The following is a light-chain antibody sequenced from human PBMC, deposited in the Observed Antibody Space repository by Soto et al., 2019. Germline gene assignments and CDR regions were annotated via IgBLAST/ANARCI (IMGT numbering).Light chain of an antibody. Sequence: EIVMTQSPATLSVSPWERATLSCSASQSVSSNLAWYQQKPGQAPRLLIYGASTRATAIPARYSGSGSGTEFTLTISSLQSEDFAVYYCQQYNNWPLYTFGQGTKLEIK. CDR2: GAS. V-gene: IGKV3-15*01. CDR1: QSVSSN. CDR3: QQYNNWPLYT. J-gene: IGKJ2*01.